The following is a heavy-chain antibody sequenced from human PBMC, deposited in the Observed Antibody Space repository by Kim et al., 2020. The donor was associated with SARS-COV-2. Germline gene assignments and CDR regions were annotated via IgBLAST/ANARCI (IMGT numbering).Heavy chain of an antibody. CDR1: GFTFSNAW. CDR3: TTRAVVLWFGGTYYYYGMDV. CDR2: IKSKTDGGTT. V-gene: IGHV3-15*01. D-gene: IGHD3-10*01. Sequence: GGSLRLSCAASGFTFSNAWMSWVRQAPGKGLEWVGRIKSKTDGGTTDYAAPVKGRFTISRDDSKNTLYLQMNSLKTEDTAVYYCTTRAVVLWFGGTYYYYGMDVWGQGTTVTVSS. J-gene: IGHJ6*02.